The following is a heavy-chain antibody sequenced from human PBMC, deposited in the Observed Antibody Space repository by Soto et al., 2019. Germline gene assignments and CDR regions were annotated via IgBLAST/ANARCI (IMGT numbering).Heavy chain of an antibody. V-gene: IGHV3-30*18. CDR1: GFTFSSYG. J-gene: IGHJ4*02. D-gene: IGHD3-10*01. CDR3: AKCTMGRGVTPDY. CDR2: ISYDGSNK. Sequence: QVQLVESGGGVVQPGRSLRLSCAASGFTFSSYGMHWVRQAPGKGLEWVAGISYDGSNKYYADSVKGRFTISRDNSKNTLYLQMNSLRAEYTAVYYCAKCTMGRGVTPDYWGQGNLVTVSS.